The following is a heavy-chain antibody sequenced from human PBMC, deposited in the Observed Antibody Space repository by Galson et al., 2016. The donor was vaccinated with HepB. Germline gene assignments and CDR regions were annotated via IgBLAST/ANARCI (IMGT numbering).Heavy chain of an antibody. J-gene: IGHJ6*02. CDR2: IYYSGST. CDR3: ARGPSRDSCSGSTCYEGNYYYYGMDV. D-gene: IGHD2-2*01. Sequence: ETLSLTCTVSGGSISSNNYYWAWIRLPPGTGLAWIGSIYYSGSTYYNPSLKSRVTMSVDTSKNQFSLKLSSVSAADTAVYYCARGPSRDSCSGSTCYEGNYYYYGMDVWGQGTTVTVSS. V-gene: IGHV4-39*01. CDR1: GGSISSNNYY.